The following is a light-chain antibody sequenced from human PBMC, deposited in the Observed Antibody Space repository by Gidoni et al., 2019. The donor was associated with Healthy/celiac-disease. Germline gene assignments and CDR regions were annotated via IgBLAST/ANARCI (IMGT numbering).Light chain of an antibody. V-gene: IGLV2-14*01. CDR1: SSDVGGYNY. CDR3: SSYTSNSPVV. J-gene: IGLJ2*01. Sequence: QSALTPPASVSGSPGQSITISCTGTSSDVGGYNYVSWYQQHPGKAPKLMIYEVSNRPSGVSNRFSGSKSGNTASLTISGLQAEDEADYYCSSYTSNSPVVFGGGTKLTVL. CDR2: EVS.